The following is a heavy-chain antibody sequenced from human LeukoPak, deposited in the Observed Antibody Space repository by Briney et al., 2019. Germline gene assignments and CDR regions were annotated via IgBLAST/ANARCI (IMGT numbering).Heavy chain of an antibody. V-gene: IGHV3-21*01. CDR3: AKRCRVRDSKYYYYYYMDV. J-gene: IGHJ6*03. CDR2: ISRSSAYI. CDR1: GFTFSSYS. Sequence: PGGSLRLSCAASGFTFSSYSMNWVRQAPGKGLEWVSSISRSSAYIYYADSVKGRFTISRDNAKNSLYLQMNSLRAEDTAVYYCAKRCRVRDSKYYYYYYMDVWGKGTTVTVSS. D-gene: IGHD1-1*01.